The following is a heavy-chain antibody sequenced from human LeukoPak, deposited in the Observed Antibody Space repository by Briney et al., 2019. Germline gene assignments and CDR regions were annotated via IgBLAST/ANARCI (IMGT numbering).Heavy chain of an antibody. V-gene: IGHV4-30-4*01. D-gene: IGHD4-23*01. CDR1: GGSISRSDHY. CDR3: ARNGGNSDYDY. Sequence: PSETLSLTCSASGGSISRSDHYWSWIRQPPGKGLEWIGNIYYNGITYYNPSLKSRVTMLLDKSKNQFSLKLNSVTAADTAVYYCARNGGNSDYDYWGQGTLVTVSA. J-gene: IGHJ4*02. CDR2: IYYNGIT.